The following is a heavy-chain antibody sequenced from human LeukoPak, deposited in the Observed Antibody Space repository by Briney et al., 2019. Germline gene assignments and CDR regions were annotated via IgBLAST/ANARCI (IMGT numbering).Heavy chain of an antibody. J-gene: IGHJ4*02. CDR3: ARSWQLGY. CDR2: ISYDETKK. V-gene: IGHV3-30*04. Sequence: GGSLRLSCAASGFTFSTYAMHWVRQAPGKGLEGLAIISYDETKKYYADSVKGRFTVSRDNSKNTLYLEMNSLRVEDTAVYYCARSWQLGYWGQGTLVTVSS. D-gene: IGHD3-10*01. CDR1: GFTFSTYA.